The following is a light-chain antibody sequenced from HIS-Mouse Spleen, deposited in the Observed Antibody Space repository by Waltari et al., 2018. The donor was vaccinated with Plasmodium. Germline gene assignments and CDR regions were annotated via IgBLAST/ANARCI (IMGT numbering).Light chain of an antibody. V-gene: IGKV3-15*01. Sequence: EIVLTQSPATLSVSPGERATLSCRASPSVSSNLAWYQQKPGQAPRPLIYGASTRATGIPARFSGSGSGTEFTLTISSLQSEDFAVYYCQQYNNWSFTFGPGTKVDIK. CDR2: GAS. CDR3: QQYNNWSFT. CDR1: PSVSSN. J-gene: IGKJ3*01.